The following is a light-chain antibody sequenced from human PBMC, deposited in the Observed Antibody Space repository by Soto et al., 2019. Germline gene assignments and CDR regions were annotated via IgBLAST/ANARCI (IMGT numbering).Light chain of an antibody. CDR2: GAS. Sequence: IVLTQSPGTLSLSPGDRATLSCRASQSVSSSYLAWYQQKPGQAPRLLIYGASSRATGIPDRISGSGSGTDFTLTITRLDYDDFAGYSGQHYGSSLYTFEQGPKLEIK. J-gene: IGKJ2*01. CDR1: QSVSSSY. CDR3: QHYGSSLYT. V-gene: IGKV3-20*01.